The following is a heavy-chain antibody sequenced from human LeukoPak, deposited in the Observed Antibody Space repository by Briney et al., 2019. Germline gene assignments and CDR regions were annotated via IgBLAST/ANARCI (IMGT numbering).Heavy chain of an antibody. D-gene: IGHD2-2*01. V-gene: IGHV4-39*01. J-gene: IGHJ4*02. CDR1: GGSISSSSYY. Sequence: NASETLSLTCTVSGGSISSSSYYWGWIRQPPGKGLEWIGSIYDSGSTYYNPSLKSRVTISVDTSKNQFSLKLSSVTAADTAVYYCARQLGYCSSTSCYADKVDYWGQGTLVTVSS. CDR2: IYDSGST. CDR3: ARQLGYCSSTSCYADKVDY.